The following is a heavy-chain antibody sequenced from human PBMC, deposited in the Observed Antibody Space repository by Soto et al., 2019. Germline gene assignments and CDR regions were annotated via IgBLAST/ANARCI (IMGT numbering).Heavy chain of an antibody. Sequence: EVQLVESGGGLVKPGGSLRLSCVGPGFIFSSYYMNWVRQAPGKGLEWVSSISGGSAYIYYADSVKSRFTISRDNAKNSLYLEMNSLRVEDTAVYYCVRVWRLVGRYGMDVWGQGTTVTVSS. CDR2: ISGGSAYI. CDR1: GFIFSSYY. V-gene: IGHV3-21*02. J-gene: IGHJ6*02. CDR3: VRVWRLVGRYGMDV. D-gene: IGHD6-25*01.